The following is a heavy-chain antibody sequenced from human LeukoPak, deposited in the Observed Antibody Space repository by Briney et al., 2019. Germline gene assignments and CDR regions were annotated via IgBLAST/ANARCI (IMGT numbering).Heavy chain of an antibody. CDR3: ARAPTGELLTPFDY. D-gene: IGHD1-26*01. CDR1: GFTFSSYA. V-gene: IGHV3-64*01. CDR2: ISSNGGST. Sequence: GGSLRLSCAASGFTFSSYAMHWVRQAPGKGLEYVSAISSNGGSTYYANSVKGRFTISRDNAKNSLYLQMNSLRAEDTAVYYCARAPTGELLTPFDYWGQGTLVTVSS. J-gene: IGHJ4*02.